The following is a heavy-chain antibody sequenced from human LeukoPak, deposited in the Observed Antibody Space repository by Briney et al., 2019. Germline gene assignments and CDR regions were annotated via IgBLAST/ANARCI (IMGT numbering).Heavy chain of an antibody. D-gene: IGHD5-18*01. CDR1: GYSFTNYG. J-gene: IGHJ3*02. Sequence: ASVKVSCKASGYSFTNYGISWVRQAPGQGLEWMGWISTYNGNTNYAQKFQGRVTMTTDTSTSTAYMELRSLRSDDTAVYYCARTHLWLSGDAFDIWGQGTMVTVSS. CDR2: ISTYNGNT. CDR3: ARTHLWLSGDAFDI. V-gene: IGHV1-18*01.